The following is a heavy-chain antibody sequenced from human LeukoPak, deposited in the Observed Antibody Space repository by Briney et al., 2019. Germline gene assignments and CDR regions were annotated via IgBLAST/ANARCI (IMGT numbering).Heavy chain of an antibody. J-gene: IGHJ4*02. D-gene: IGHD6-13*01. CDR1: GFIFSGYS. Sequence: GGSLRLSCTASGFIFSGYSMNWVRQAPGKGLEWVSSISSSSSSIYYADSVKGRFTISRDNTKKSLYLQMNSLRAEDTAVYYCAREGATAGSGYYFDYWGQGSLVTVSS. CDR2: ISSSSSSI. V-gene: IGHV3-21*01. CDR3: AREGATAGSGYYFDY.